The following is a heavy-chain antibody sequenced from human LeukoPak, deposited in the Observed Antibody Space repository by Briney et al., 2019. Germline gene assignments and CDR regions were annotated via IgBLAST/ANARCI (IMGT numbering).Heavy chain of an antibody. V-gene: IGHV3-48*01. CDR1: GFTFSSYS. CDR3: AREMQLPYYFDY. D-gene: IGHD2-2*01. Sequence: GGSLRLSCAASGFTFSSYSMNWVRQAPGKGLEWVSYISSSGSTIYYADSVKGRFTISRDNAKNSLYLQMNSLRAEDTAVYYCAREMQLPYYFDYWGQGTLVTVSS. J-gene: IGHJ4*02. CDR2: ISSSGSTI.